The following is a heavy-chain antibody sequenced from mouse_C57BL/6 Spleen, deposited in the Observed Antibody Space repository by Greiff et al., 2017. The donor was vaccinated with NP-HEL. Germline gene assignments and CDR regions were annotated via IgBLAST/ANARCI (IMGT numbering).Heavy chain of an antibody. CDR3: ARLGDYVFDY. CDR2: ISDGGSYT. CDR1: GFTFSSYA. J-gene: IGHJ2*01. Sequence: DVKLVESGGGLVKPGGSLKLSCAASGFTFSSYAMSWVRQTPEKRLEWVATISDGGSYTYYTDNVKGRFTISRDNAKNNLYLQMSHLKSEDTAMNDCARLGDYVFDYWGQGTTLTVSS. D-gene: IGHD2-4*01. V-gene: IGHV5-4*03.